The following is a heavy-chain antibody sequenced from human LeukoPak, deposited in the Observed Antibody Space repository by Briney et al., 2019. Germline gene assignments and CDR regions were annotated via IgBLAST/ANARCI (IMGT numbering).Heavy chain of an antibody. D-gene: IGHD6-19*01. J-gene: IGHJ5*02. CDR3: VREGAVAGSVVRSWFDR. CDR1: GFIFSNYA. CDR2: IWADGSDK. Sequence: SGGSLRLSCATSGFIFSNYAFHWVRQAPGKGLEWVAVIWADGSDKYYADSVKGRFTISRDKSDNMVSLQMDSLRVEDTAVYYCVREGAVAGSVVRSWFDRWGQGNLVTVSS. V-gene: IGHV3-33*01.